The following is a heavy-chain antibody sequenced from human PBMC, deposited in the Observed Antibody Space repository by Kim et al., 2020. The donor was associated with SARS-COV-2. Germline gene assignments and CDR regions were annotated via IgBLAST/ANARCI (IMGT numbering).Heavy chain of an antibody. J-gene: IGHJ4*02. CDR2: INTITGNP. CDR1: GYTFKSYV. Sequence: ASVKVSCKASGYTFKSYVLNWVRQAPGQGLEWMGWINTITGNPTNAQDFIGRLVFSLDSSGSTAYLQISSLEAEDTAVYYFARGAQNEQWMVLKGDYWGQGTQVTVSS. V-gene: IGHV7-4-1*02. CDR3: ARGAQNEQWMVLKGDY. D-gene: IGHD6-19*01.